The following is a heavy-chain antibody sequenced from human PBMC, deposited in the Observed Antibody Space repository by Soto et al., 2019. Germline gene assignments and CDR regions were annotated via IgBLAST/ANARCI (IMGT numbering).Heavy chain of an antibody. J-gene: IGHJ6*01. CDR2: ISYDGSNK. Sequence: PGGSLRLSCAASGFTFSSYDMHWVRQAPGKGLEWVAVISYDGSNKYYADSVKGRFTISRDNSKNTLYLQMNSLRAEDTAVYYCAKEDFWSGYPEHPYYYYGMDVWGQGTTVTVSS. V-gene: IGHV3-30*18. D-gene: IGHD3-3*01. CDR3: AKEDFWSGYPEHPYYYYGMDV. CDR1: GFTFSSYD.